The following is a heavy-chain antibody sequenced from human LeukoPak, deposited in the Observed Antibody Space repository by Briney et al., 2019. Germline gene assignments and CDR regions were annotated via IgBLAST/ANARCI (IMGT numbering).Heavy chain of an antibody. CDR3: ASSFSGAPQFGYYYMDV. V-gene: IGHV3-30*02. Sequence: PGGSLRLSCAASGFTFSSYGMHWVRQAPGKGLEWVAFIRYDGSNKYYADSVKGRFTISRDNSKNTLYLQMNSLRAEDTAVYYCASSFSGAPQFGYYYMDVWGKGTTVTVSS. CDR2: IRYDGSNK. CDR1: GFTFSSYG. J-gene: IGHJ6*03. D-gene: IGHD6-19*01.